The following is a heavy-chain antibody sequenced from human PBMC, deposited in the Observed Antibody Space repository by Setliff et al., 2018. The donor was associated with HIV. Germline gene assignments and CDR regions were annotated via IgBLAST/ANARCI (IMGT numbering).Heavy chain of an antibody. V-gene: IGHV4-39*07. CDR3: ARVFVDTAVLRVLEYYFDS. CDR1: GGSISSSSYY. J-gene: IGHJ4*02. CDR2: MYYSGST. Sequence: TSETLSLTCTVSGGSISSSSYYWGWVRQPPGKGLEWIGSMYYSGSTYYTPSLKSRITISLDTSKNQFSLRMRSLTAADTAVYYCARVFVDTAVLRVLEYYFDSWGRGTLVTVSS. D-gene: IGHD5-18*01.